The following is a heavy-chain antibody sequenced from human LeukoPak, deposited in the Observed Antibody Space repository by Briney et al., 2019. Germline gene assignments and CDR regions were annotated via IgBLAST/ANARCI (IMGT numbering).Heavy chain of an antibody. CDR2: INHSGYT. CDR3: TRAVAGHPD. V-gene: IGHV4-34*01. CDR1: GVPFSNYF. Sequence: SETLSLTCAVSGVPFSNYFWSWVRQSPRQGLEWIGEINHSGYTNYNPSLKSRVTMSIDTSKNQFSLRLTSVTAADAGVYYCTRAVAGHPDWGQGTLVTVSS. J-gene: IGHJ4*02. D-gene: IGHD6-19*01.